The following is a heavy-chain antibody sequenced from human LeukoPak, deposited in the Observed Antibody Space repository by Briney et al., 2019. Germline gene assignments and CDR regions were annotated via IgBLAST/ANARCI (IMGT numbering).Heavy chain of an antibody. Sequence: SEPLSLTCTVSGGSISSGGYYWSWIRPHPGKGLEWIGYIYYSGSTYYNPSLKSRVTISVDTSKNQFSLKLSSVTAADTAVYYCARVPLYCSGGSCQSDAFDIWGQGTMVTVSS. V-gene: IGHV4-31*03. J-gene: IGHJ3*02. CDR1: GGSISSGGYY. CDR2: IYYSGST. CDR3: ARVPLYCSGGSCQSDAFDI. D-gene: IGHD2-15*01.